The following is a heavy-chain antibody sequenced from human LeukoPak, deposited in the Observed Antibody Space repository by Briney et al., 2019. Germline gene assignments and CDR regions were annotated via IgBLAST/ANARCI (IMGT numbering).Heavy chain of an antibody. D-gene: IGHD2-15*01. Sequence: GGSLRLSCAASGFTFSSYAMNWVRQAPGKGLEWVSYLSSSGSVIFYADSVKGRFTISRDNAKNSLYLQLNSLRADDTAVYYCARGGRYYYMDVWGKGTTVTISS. CDR3: ARGGRYYYMDV. CDR2: LSSSGSVI. CDR1: GFTFSSYA. V-gene: IGHV3-48*03. J-gene: IGHJ6*03.